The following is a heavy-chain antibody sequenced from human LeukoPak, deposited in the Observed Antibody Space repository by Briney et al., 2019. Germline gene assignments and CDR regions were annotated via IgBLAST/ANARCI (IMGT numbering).Heavy chain of an antibody. V-gene: IGHV1-8*01. Sequence: ASVKVSCKASGYTFTSYDISWVRQATGQGLEWMGWMNPNSGNTGYAQKFQGRVTMTRNTSISTAYMELSSLRSEDTAVYYCAIISVPAYIIWFDPWGQGTLVTVSS. J-gene: IGHJ5*02. CDR1: GYTFTSYD. CDR2: MNPNSGNT. CDR3: AIISVPAYIIWFDP. D-gene: IGHD2-2*01.